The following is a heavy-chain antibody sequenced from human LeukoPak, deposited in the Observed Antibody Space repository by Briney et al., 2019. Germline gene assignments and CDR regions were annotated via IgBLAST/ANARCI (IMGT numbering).Heavy chain of an antibody. CDR3: ARGTSLVRGTTICYLDH. D-gene: IGHD2-21*01. CDR2: ISNTGVTT. V-gene: IGHV3-23*01. CDR1: GFTFGNSA. J-gene: IGHJ4*02. Sequence: PGGSLRLSCAASGFTFGNSAMSWVRQTPEKGLEWVSVISNTGVTTYYADSVRGRFTISRDNTKNILFLQVNSLRVDDTAIYYCARGTSLVRGTTICYLDHWGQGTLVTVSS.